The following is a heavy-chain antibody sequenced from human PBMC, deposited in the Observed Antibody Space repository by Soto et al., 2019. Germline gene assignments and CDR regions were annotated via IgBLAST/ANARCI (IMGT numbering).Heavy chain of an antibody. D-gene: IGHD3-3*01. CDR3: AREITIFGVVKNYYYSGMDV. Sequence: GASVKVSCKASGYTFTSYYMHWVRQAPGQGLEWMGIINPSGGSTSYAQKFQGRVTMTRDTSTSTVYMELSSLRSEDTAVYYCAREITIFGVVKNYYYSGMDVWGEGNTLTASS. CDR1: GYTFTSYY. CDR2: INPSGGST. J-gene: IGHJ6*04. V-gene: IGHV1-46*01.